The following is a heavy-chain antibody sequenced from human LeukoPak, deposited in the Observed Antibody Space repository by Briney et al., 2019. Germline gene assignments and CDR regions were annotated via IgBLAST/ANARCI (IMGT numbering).Heavy chain of an antibody. Sequence: PGGSLRLSCAASGFTFSSYAMHWVRQAPGKGLEYVSAISSNGGSTYYANSVKGRFTISRDNSKNTLYLQMNSLRAEDTAVYYCAREHDYDFWSGYYTSYYYGMDVWGQGTTVTVSS. CDR1: GFTFSSYA. D-gene: IGHD3-3*01. CDR3: AREHDYDFWSGYYTSYYYGMDV. V-gene: IGHV3-64*01. J-gene: IGHJ6*02. CDR2: ISSNGGST.